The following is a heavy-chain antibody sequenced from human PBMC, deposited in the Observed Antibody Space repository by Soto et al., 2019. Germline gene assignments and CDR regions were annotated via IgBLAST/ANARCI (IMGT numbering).Heavy chain of an antibody. CDR3: ARASSDCNRGRSTPPYSYYAMDV. D-gene: IGHD2-2*01. CDR2: IIPIFGTS. V-gene: IGHV1-69*06. Sequence: ASVKVSCTAAGGTFSNYAISWVRQAPGQGLEWMGGIIPIFGTSNWAERFQGRVTFSADKSTATAYMNLSSLRSDDTAIYYCARASSDCNRGRSTPPYSYYAMDVGGQGTTVHVS. CDR1: GGTFSNYA. J-gene: IGHJ6*02.